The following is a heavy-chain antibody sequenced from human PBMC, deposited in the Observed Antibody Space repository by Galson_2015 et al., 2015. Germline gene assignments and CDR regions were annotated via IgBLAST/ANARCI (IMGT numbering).Heavy chain of an antibody. CDR1: GFTFSSYG. J-gene: IGHJ6*02. CDR3: ARDLESSGSYRRFYYYGMDV. CDR2: ISYDGSNK. Sequence: SLRLSCAASGFTFSSYGMHWVRQAQGKGLEWVAVISYDGSNKYYADSVKGRFTISRDNSKNTLYLQMNSLRAEDTAVYYCARDLESSGSYRRFYYYGMDVWGQGTTVTVSS. D-gene: IGHD1-26*01. V-gene: IGHV3-30*03.